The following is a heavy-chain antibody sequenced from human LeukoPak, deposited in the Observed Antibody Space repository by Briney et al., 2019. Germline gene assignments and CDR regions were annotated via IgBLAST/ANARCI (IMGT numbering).Heavy chain of an antibody. CDR2: VSGSAGTT. CDR1: GFTFSSYA. V-gene: IGHV3-23*01. J-gene: IGHJ4*02. D-gene: IGHD2-2*01. Sequence: PGGSLRLSCAASGFTFSSYAMSWVRQARGKGLEWVSAVSGSAGTTYYADSVKGRFTISRDNSKNTLYLQMNSLRAEDTALYYCARTPLVRYFVSWGQGTLATVSS. CDR3: ARTPLVRYFVS.